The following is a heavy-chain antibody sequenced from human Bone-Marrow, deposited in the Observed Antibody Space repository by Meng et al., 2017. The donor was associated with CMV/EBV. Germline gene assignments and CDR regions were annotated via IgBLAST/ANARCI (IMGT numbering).Heavy chain of an antibody. Sequence: FTFSNYAMSWVRQAPGKGLEWVSGIGGSGDRTNYADSVKGRFTFSRDNSKNTLYLQMNSLRAEDTAVYYCAKVTDYCSRTRCYEAIDSWGQGTLVTVSS. V-gene: IGHV3-23*01. CDR3: AKVTDYCSRTRCYEAIDS. CDR2: IGGSGDRT. CDR1: FTFSNYA. D-gene: IGHD2-2*01. J-gene: IGHJ4*02.